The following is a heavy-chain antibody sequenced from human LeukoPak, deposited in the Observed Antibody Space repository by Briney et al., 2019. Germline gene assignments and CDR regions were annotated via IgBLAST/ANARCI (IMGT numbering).Heavy chain of an antibody. CDR1: GFNFGDYP. CDR3: TRGTQYTYYGSGSYLFDY. V-gene: IGHV3-49*03. J-gene: IGHJ4*02. D-gene: IGHD3-10*01. Sequence: GGSLRLPCIGSGFNFGDYPMSWFRQAPGKGPEWVGFIRSKAFGGTTDYAASVKGRFTISRDDSKSIVYLQMDSLKTEDTALYYCTRGTQYTYYGSGSYLFDYWGQGSLVTVSS. CDR2: IRSKAFGGTT.